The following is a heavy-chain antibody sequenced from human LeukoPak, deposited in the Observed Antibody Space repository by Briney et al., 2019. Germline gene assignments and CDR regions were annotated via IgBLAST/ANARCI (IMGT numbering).Heavy chain of an antibody. CDR1: GYTFTSYD. D-gene: IGHD7-27*01. Sequence: VKVSCKASGYTFTSYDFNWVRQATGQRPEWMGWMSPNSGDTGYAQKFQDRVTMTRNTSISTAYMELSSLRSDDTAVYYRARGPPNWGYDYWGPGTLVTVSS. CDR3: ARGPPNWGYDY. J-gene: IGHJ4*02. V-gene: IGHV1-8*01. CDR2: MSPNSGDT.